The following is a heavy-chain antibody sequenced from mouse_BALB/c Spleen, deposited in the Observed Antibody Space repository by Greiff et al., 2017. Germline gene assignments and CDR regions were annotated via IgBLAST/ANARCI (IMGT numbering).Heavy chain of an antibody. CDR3: ARYNDYDDGDAMDY. J-gene: IGHJ4*01. V-gene: IGHV5-9*03. CDR1: GFTFSSYT. Sequence: EVQLVESGGGLVKPGGSLKLSCAASGFTFSSYTMSWVRQTPEKRLEWVATISSGGGNTYYPDSVKGRFTISRDNAKNNLYLQMSSLRSEDTALYYCARYNDYDDGDAMDYWGQGTSVTVSS. D-gene: IGHD2-4*01. CDR2: ISSGGGNT.